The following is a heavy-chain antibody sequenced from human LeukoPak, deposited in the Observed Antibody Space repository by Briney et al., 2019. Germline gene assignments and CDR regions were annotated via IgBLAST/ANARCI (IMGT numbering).Heavy chain of an antibody. D-gene: IGHD3-22*01. CDR1: GGSISSNSYY. CDR3: ARDPDYYDSSGYYFDY. J-gene: IGHJ4*02. Sequence: KPSETLSLTCAVSGGSISSNSYYWGWIRQPPGKGLEWIGSIYYSGSTYYNPSLKSRVTISVDTSKNQFSLKLSSVTAADTAVYYCARDPDYYDSSGYYFDYWGQGTLVTVSS. CDR2: IYYSGST. V-gene: IGHV4-39*02.